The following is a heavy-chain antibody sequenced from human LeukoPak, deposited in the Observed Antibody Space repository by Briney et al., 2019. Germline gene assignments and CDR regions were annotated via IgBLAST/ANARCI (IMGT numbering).Heavy chain of an antibody. CDR1: GGSISSGDYY. J-gene: IGHJ3*02. CDR3: ARVTTVLAFDI. Sequence: SETLSLTCTDSGGSISSGDYYWSWIRQPPGKGLEWIGYIYYSGSTYYNPSLKSRVTISVDTSKNQFSLKLSSVTAADTAVYYCARVTTVLAFDIWGQGTMVTVSS. V-gene: IGHV4-30-4*01. D-gene: IGHD1-1*01. CDR2: IYYSGST.